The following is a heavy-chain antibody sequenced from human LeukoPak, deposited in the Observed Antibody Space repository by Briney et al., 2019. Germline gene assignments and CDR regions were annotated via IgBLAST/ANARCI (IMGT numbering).Heavy chain of an antibody. J-gene: IGHJ4*02. V-gene: IGHV1-18*01. CDR2: ISPYNGHT. D-gene: IGHD3-10*01. CDR1: GYIFVHYG. CDR3: AKTRDTVLNEY. Sequence: ASVKVSCKASGYIFVHYGISWVRQAPGQGLEWMGWISPYNGHTNYEPNLQDRLTMTTDTSTSTAYMELRSLTSDDTAVYYCAKTRDTVLNEYWGQGTLVTVSS.